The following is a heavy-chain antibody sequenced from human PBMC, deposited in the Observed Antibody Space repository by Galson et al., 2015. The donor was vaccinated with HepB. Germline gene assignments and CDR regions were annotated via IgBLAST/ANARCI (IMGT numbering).Heavy chain of an antibody. CDR2: INNDGTTT. Sequence: SLRLSCAASGFTFSFYWMHWVRQAPRKGLVWVSRINNDGTTTNYADSVKGRFTISRDNAKNTLYLQMNSLRAEDTAVYYCARPCGGNYHFDYWGQGTLVTVSS. CDR3: ARPCGGNYHFDY. J-gene: IGHJ4*02. V-gene: IGHV3-74*01. CDR1: GFTFSFYW. D-gene: IGHD4-23*01.